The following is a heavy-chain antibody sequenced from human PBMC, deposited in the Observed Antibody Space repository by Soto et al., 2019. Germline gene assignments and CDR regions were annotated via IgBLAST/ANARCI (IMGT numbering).Heavy chain of an antibody. J-gene: IGHJ5*02. CDR2: ISGPGDKT. CDR1: GFPLGTHD. Sequence: GGSLRLSCAASGFPLGTHDMGWVLQAPGTGLEWVSSISGPGDKTYYSNAVTGRFTISRDKSKNTLHLQMESLRAEDTAIYYCARAKTYYGSKGWFDPWGRGTLVTVSS. D-gene: IGHD3-22*01. V-gene: IGHV3-23*01. CDR3: ARAKTYYGSKGWFDP.